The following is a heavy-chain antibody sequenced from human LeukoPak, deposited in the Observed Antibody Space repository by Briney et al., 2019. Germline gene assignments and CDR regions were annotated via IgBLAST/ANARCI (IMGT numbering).Heavy chain of an antibody. J-gene: IGHJ4*02. Sequence: PSETLSLTCTVSGGSLSSYYWSWIRQPPGKGLEWIGYIYYSGSTNYNPSLKSRVTISVDTSKNQFSLKLSSVTAADTAVYYCARGSGRSIPLDYWGQGTLVTVSS. CDR1: GGSLSSYY. D-gene: IGHD6-19*01. CDR3: ARGSGRSIPLDY. CDR2: IYYSGST. V-gene: IGHV4-59*01.